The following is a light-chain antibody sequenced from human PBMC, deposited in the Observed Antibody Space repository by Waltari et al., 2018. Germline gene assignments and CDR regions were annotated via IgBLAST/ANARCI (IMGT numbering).Light chain of an antibody. CDR3: HQYNDGPPFN. CDR1: QCVTAN. V-gene: IGKV3-15*01. J-gene: IGKJ2*01. Sequence: EIVMAQSPASLSVSPGERAIFSCRASQCVTANVAWYQQTPCQPPRLPIYGAATRATDIPARFSGSGSGTEFTLTITSPQSEDVGVYYCHQYNDGPPFNFGQGTKLEIK. CDR2: GAA.